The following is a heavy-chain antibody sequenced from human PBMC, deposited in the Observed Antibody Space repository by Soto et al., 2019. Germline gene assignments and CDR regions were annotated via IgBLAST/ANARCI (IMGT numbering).Heavy chain of an antibody. CDR1: GGSISSGGFS. CDR3: ARDNRSGYYFDY. Sequence: SETLSLTCAVSGGSISSGGFSWSWIRQPPGKGLESIGYIYHIGSTYYNPSLKSRVTISVDRSKNQFSLKLSSVTAADTAVYYCARDNRSGYYFDYWGQGTLVTVSS. CDR2: IYHIGST. J-gene: IGHJ4*02. V-gene: IGHV4-30-2*01. D-gene: IGHD3-22*01.